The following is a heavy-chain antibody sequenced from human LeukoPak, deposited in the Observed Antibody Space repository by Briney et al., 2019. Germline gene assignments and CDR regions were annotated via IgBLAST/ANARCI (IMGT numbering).Heavy chain of an antibody. CDR2: ISSNGGRT. V-gene: IGHV3-64*01. Sequence: GGSLRLSCAASGFTFSSYAMHWVRQAPGKGLEYVSAISSNGGRTYYANSVKGRFTISRDNSKNTLYLQMGSLRAEDMAVYYCARGASPIAAAGLEFDYWGQGTRVTVSS. CDR3: ARGASPIAAAGLEFDY. J-gene: IGHJ4*02. D-gene: IGHD6-13*01. CDR1: GFTFSSYA.